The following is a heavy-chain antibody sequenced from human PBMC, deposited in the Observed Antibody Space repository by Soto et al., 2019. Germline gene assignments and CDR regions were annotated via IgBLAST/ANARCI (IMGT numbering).Heavy chain of an antibody. J-gene: IGHJ6*02. Sequence: EVQLVESGGGLVQPGGSLRLSCAASGFTFSSYEMNWVRQAPGKGLERVSYISSSGSTIYSADSVKGRFTISIDYAKDSMFLRMNSLSDEEIAVYYFARELHVDTSMVPSYYYGMDVWGQVTTVTVSS. CDR1: GFTFSSYE. CDR2: ISSSGSTI. D-gene: IGHD5-18*01. V-gene: IGHV3-48*03. CDR3: ARELHVDTSMVPSYYYGMDV.